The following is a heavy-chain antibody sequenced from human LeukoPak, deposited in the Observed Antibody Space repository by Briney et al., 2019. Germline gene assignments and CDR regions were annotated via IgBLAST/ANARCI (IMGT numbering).Heavy chain of an antibody. CDR3: ASRLRGVIMRGIDY. D-gene: IGHD3-10*01. CDR2: IYHSGST. V-gene: IGHV4-38-2*02. Sequence: SETLSLTCTVSGYSISSGYYWGWIRQPPGKGLEWIGSIYHSGSTYYNPSLKSRVTISVDTSKNQFSLKLSSVTAADTAVYYCASRLRGVIMRGIDYWGQGTLVTVSS. J-gene: IGHJ4*02. CDR1: GYSISSGYY.